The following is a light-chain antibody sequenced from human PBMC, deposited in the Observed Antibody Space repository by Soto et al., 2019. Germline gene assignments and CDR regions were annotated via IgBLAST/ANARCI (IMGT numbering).Light chain of an antibody. J-gene: IGLJ2*01. CDR1: SSDIGVYNY. CDR3: SSFTSSSTLVV. V-gene: IGLV2-14*01. Sequence: QSVLTQPASVSGSPGQSITISCTGTSSDIGVYNYVSWYQQHPGKAPKLMIYEVSNRPSGVSNRFSGSKSGNTASLTISGLQAEDEADYYCSSFTSSSTLVVFGGGTKVTVL. CDR2: EVS.